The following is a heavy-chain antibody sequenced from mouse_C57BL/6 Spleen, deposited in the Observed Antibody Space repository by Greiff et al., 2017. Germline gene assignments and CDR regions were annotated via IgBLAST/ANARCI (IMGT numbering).Heavy chain of an antibody. J-gene: IGHJ2*01. CDR2: ISSGGSYT. D-gene: IGHD2-3*01. CDR3: ARPGYDGYYFDY. Sequence: EVKLMESGGDLVKPGGSLKLSCAASGFTFSSYGMSWVRQTPDKRLEWVATISSGGSYTYYPDSVKGRFTISRDNAKNTLYLQMSSLKSEDTAMYYCARPGYDGYYFDYWGQGTTLTVSS. V-gene: IGHV5-6*01. CDR1: GFTFSSYG.